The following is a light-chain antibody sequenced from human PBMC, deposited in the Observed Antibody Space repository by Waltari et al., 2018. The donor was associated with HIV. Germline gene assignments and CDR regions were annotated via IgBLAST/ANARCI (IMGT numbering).Light chain of an antibody. CDR2: QDS. J-gene: IGLJ2*01. CDR3: QVWDGTTAV. Sequence: SYELTQPPSVSVSPGQTASIPCSGDDLGETFACWFQQKPGQSPVLIIYQDSKRPSGIPERFSGSNSGSTATLTVSGTQALDEADYYCQVWDGTTAVFGGGTRLAVL. CDR1: DLGETF. V-gene: IGLV3-1*01.